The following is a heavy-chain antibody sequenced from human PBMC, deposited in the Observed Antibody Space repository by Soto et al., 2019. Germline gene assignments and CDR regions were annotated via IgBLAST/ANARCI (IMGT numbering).Heavy chain of an antibody. CDR2: ISGSGDST. CDR1: GFTFSSYA. V-gene: IGHV3-23*01. CDR3: AKSHPGFTYGEVVDY. D-gene: IGHD2-15*01. Sequence: GGSLRLSCAASGFTFSSYAMSWVRQAPGKGLEWVSGISGSGDSTYYADSVKGRFTISRDNSKNTLYLQMNSLRAEDTAVYYCAKSHPGFTYGEVVDYWGQGTLVTVSS. J-gene: IGHJ4*02.